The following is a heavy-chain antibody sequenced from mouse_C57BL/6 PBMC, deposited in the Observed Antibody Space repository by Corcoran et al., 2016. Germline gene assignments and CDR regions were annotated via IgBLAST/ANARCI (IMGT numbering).Heavy chain of an antibody. V-gene: IGHV1-80*01. D-gene: IGHD2-3*01. CDR3: ARSGYYPYCDY. Sequence: QVQLQQSGAELVKPGASVKISCKASGYAFSSYWMNWVKQRPGKGLEWIGQIYPGDGDTNYNGKFKGKATLTADKSSSTAYMQLSSLTSEDSAVYFCARSGYYPYCDYWGQGTTLTVSS. CDR2: IYPGDGDT. J-gene: IGHJ2*01. CDR1: GYAFSSYW.